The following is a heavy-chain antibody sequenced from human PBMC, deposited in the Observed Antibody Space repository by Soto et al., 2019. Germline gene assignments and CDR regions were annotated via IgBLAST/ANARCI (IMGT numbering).Heavy chain of an antibody. CDR2: IYYSGST. CDR3: ARSKGIYDFWSGYYTSHNYYYYYGMDV. V-gene: IGHV4-59*01. J-gene: IGHJ6*02. D-gene: IGHD3-3*01. CDR1: RGATNRYY. Sequence: SETLCLTCTLSRGATNRYYWGWVPRPPRKGPEWDGYIYYSGSTNYNPSLKSRVTISVDTSKNQFSLKLSSVTAADTAVYYCARSKGIYDFWSGYYTSHNYYYYYGMDVWGQGTTVTVSS.